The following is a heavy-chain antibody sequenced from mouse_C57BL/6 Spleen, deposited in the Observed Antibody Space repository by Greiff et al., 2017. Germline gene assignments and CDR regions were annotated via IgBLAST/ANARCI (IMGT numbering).Heavy chain of an antibody. CDR2: IWSGGST. V-gene: IGHV2-2*01. CDR3: AQNYYYGSSWFAY. CDR1: GFSLTSYG. Sequence: VKLQQSGPGLVQPSQSLSITCTVSGFSLTSYGVHWVRQSPGKGLEWLGVIWSGGSTDYNAAFISRLSISKDNSKSQVFFKMNSLQADDTAIYYCAQNYYYGSSWFAYWGQGTLVTVSA. J-gene: IGHJ3*01. D-gene: IGHD1-1*01.